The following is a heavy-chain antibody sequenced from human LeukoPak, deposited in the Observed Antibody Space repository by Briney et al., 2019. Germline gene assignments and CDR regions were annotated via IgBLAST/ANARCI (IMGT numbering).Heavy chain of an antibody. J-gene: IGHJ6*02. V-gene: IGHV3-30*18. D-gene: IGHD5-18*01. CDR3: AKVRGYSYGHYYYGMDV. CDR1: GFTFSSYG. Sequence: GGSLRLSCAASGFTFSSYGMHWVRQAPGKGLEWVAVISYDGSNKYYADSVKGRFTISRDNSKNTLYLQMNSLRAEDTAVYYCAKVRGYSYGHYYYGMDVWGQGTTVTVSS. CDR2: ISYDGSNK.